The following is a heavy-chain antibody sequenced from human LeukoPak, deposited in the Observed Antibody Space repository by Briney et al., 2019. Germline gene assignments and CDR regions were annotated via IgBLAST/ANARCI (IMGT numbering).Heavy chain of an antibody. CDR1: GFTFSSYA. D-gene: IGHD3-10*01. Sequence: GGSLRLSCAASGFTFSSYAMSWVRQAPGKGLEWLVVTSYDGSRQYYADFVRGRFTVSRENSKNTLYLQMNSLTVDDTAIYYCARDWSEGSGSYIDYWGQGALVTVSS. CDR2: TSYDGSRQ. J-gene: IGHJ4*02. V-gene: IGHV3-30*01. CDR3: ARDWSEGSGSYIDY.